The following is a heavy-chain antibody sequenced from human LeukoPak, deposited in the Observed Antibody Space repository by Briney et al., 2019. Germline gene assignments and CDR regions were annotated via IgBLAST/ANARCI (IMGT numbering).Heavy chain of an antibody. Sequence: PGGSLRLSCAASGFIFNTYVMHWVRQAPGKGLEWLAFIRYDGSNKNYADSVKGRFTISRDNTKNSLYLQMNSLRAEDTAVYYCAKSFGPVIAAAGSGADWGQGTLVTVSS. D-gene: IGHD6-13*01. V-gene: IGHV3-30*02. CDR1: GFIFNTYV. J-gene: IGHJ4*02. CDR2: IRYDGSNK. CDR3: AKSFGPVIAAAGSGAD.